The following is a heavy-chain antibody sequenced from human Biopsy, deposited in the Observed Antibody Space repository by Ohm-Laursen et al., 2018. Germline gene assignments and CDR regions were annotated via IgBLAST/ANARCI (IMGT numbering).Heavy chain of an antibody. V-gene: IGHV4-34*01. CDR2: INHSGRT. Sequence: TLSLTCVVYGESLNGYYWSWIRQTPGKGLEWIGEINHSGRTNYNPSLKSRVTISVDTSKNQFSLKVRSVTAADTAVYYCVRGVDYYDPYHYYALDVWGQGTTVTVSS. CDR1: GESLNGYY. J-gene: IGHJ6*02. CDR3: VRGVDYYDPYHYYALDV. D-gene: IGHD3-22*01.